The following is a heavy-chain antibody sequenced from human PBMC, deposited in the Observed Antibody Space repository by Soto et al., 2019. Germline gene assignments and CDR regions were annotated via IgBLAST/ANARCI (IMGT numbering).Heavy chain of an antibody. D-gene: IGHD6-19*01. V-gene: IGHV1-58*02. CDR3: AAKLYSSGGGH. J-gene: IGHJ4*02. CDR2: IVVGSGHT. Sequence: QMQLVQSGPEVKKPGTSVKVSRKASGFTFSSSAMQWVRQARGQRLEWIGWIVVGSGHTNYAQKFQERLTITRDMSTTTAYMELSSLRFEDTAVYYCAAKLYSSGGGHWGQGTLVTVSS. CDR1: GFTFSSSA.